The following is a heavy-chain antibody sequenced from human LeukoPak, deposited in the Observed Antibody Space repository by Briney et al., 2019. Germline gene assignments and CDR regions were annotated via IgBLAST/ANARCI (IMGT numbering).Heavy chain of an antibody. CDR1: RFPFTNAW. Sequence: PGGSLRLSCVVSRFPFTNAWMSWVRQAPGKGLEWVGRIKSKTDGGTADYAAPMRGRFTMWRDDARSALYLQMNSLQTEDTAVYYCTPDLMDVWGKGTTVTVSS. V-gene: IGHV3-15*01. CDR2: IKSKTDGGTA. J-gene: IGHJ6*03. CDR3: TPDLMDV.